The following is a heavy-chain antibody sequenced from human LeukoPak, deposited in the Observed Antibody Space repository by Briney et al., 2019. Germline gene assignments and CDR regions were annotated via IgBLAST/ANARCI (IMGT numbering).Heavy chain of an antibody. J-gene: IGHJ4*02. V-gene: IGHV3-48*03. CDR1: GFTVSTYE. D-gene: IGHD3-22*01. CDR3: ARQSDSSGCFFDY. Sequence: GGSLRFSGAASGFTVSTYEMIWVRQAPGKGLEWVSYISTGGTTIYYADSVKGRFTISRDNADNSLYLQMNSLRAEDTALYYCARQSDSSGCFFDYWGQGTLVMVSS. CDR2: ISTGGTTI.